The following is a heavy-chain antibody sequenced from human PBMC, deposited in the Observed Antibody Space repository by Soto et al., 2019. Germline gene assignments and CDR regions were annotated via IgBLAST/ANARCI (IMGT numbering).Heavy chain of an antibody. Sequence: ASVKVSCKASGYTFTSYDINWVRQATGQGLEWMGWMNPNSGNTGYAQKFQGRVTMTRNTSISTAYMELSSLRSEDTAVYYCARGTRIAAAGRPMEYYFDYWAQGTLVTVSS. J-gene: IGHJ4*02. CDR3: ARGTRIAAAGRPMEYYFDY. CDR1: GYTFTSYD. D-gene: IGHD6-13*01. CDR2: MNPNSGNT. V-gene: IGHV1-8*01.